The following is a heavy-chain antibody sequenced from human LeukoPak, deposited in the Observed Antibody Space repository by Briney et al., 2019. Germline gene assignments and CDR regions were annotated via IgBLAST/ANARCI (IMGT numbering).Heavy chain of an antibody. CDR1: GGSISSYY. D-gene: IGHD3-22*01. CDR3: AREWGYDSSGYFDY. V-gene: IGHV4-59*01. J-gene: IGHJ4*02. Sequence: SETLSLTRTVSGGSISSYYWSWIRQPPRQGLDWIGYIYYSGSTNYNPSLKRRVTISVDTSKNQFSLKLSSVTAADTAVYYCAREWGYDSSGYFDYWGQGTLVTVSS. CDR2: IYYSGST.